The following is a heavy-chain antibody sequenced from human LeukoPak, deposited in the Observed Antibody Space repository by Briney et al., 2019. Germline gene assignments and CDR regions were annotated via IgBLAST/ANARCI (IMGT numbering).Heavy chain of an antibody. Sequence: GGSLRLSCEDSGFTFRRYDMNWVRHAPGKGLGWIAYLSSSGSAFSYADSVKGRFTIARDNAKNSVYLEMNSLRADDTAVYYCLCLWFGKGVYWGRGTLVTVSS. CDR3: LCLWFGKGVY. CDR1: GFTFRRYD. CDR2: LSSSGSAF. V-gene: IGHV3-48*03. J-gene: IGHJ4*02. D-gene: IGHD3-10*01.